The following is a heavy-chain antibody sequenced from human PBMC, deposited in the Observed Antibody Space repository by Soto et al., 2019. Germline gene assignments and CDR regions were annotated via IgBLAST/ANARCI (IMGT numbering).Heavy chain of an antibody. CDR1: GATFSSYA. CDR2: IIPIVGTA. D-gene: IGHD2-2*01. V-gene: IGHV1-69*13. CDR3: ASLISSTSWVPYYYYYYGMDV. J-gene: IGHJ6*02. Sequence: SVKVSCKASGATFSSYAISWVRQAPGQGLAWMGGIIPIVGTANYAQKFQGRVTITADESTGTAYMELSSLRSEDTAVDYCASLISSTSWVPYYYYYYGMDVWGQGTTVTAP.